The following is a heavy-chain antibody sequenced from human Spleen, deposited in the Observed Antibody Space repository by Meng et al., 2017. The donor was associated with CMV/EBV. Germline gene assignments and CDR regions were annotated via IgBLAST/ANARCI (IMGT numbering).Heavy chain of an antibody. V-gene: IGHV1-2*02. CDR1: GYTFTGYY. J-gene: IGHJ6*02. CDR3: ARERYLEPAASPDYVYFGMDV. CDR2: INPNSGGT. Sequence: ASVKVSCKASGYTFTGYYMHWVRQAPGQGLEWMGWINPNSGGTNYAQNFQGRVTMTRDTSISTAYMELSRLRSDDTATYFCARERYLEPAASPDYVYFGMDVWGQGTTVTVSS. D-gene: IGHD2-2*01.